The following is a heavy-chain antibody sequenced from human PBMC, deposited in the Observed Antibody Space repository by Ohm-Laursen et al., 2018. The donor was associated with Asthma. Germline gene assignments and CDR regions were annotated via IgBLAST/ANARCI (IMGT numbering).Heavy chain of an antibody. V-gene: IGHV3-30*18. CDR2: LSYDGSNK. CDR3: AKSTRSVAVADDY. CDR1: GFTFSFSV. J-gene: IGHJ4*02. D-gene: IGHD6-19*01. Sequence: SLRLSCSASGFTFSFSVIHWVRQAPGKGLEWVAVLSYDGSNKYYADSVKGRFTISRDNAKNSLYLQMNSLRAQDTAVYYCAKSTRSVAVADDYWGQGTLVTVSS.